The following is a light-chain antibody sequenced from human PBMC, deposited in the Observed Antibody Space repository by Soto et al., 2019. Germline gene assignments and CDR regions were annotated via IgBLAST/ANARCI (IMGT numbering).Light chain of an antibody. CDR1: QSLSYW. CDR2: TAS. J-gene: IGKJ2*01. CDR3: QQYDRFPYT. V-gene: IGKV1-5*03. Sequence: DIQMTQSPSTLSASVGDTVTITCRASQSLSYWLAWYQQKPGQAPKLLIYTASTLESGVPSRFSGSGSGTEFTLTISSLQPDDFATFYCQQYDRFPYTFGQGTKLEIK.